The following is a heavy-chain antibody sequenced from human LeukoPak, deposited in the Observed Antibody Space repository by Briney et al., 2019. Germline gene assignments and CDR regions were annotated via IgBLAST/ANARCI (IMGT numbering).Heavy chain of an antibody. Sequence: GGSLRLSCAASGFTFSSYSMNWVRQAPGKGLEWVSSISSSSSYIYYADSVKGRFTISRDNSRNTLYLQMNSLRAEDTAVYYCAKVLLEWLTVGVDYWGQGTLVTVSS. CDR2: ISSSSSYI. V-gene: IGHV3-21*04. CDR1: GFTFSSYS. J-gene: IGHJ4*02. D-gene: IGHD3-3*01. CDR3: AKVLLEWLTVGVDY.